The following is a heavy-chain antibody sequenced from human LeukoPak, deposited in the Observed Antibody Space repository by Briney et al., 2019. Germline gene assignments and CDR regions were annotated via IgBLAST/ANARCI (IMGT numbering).Heavy chain of an antibody. CDR1: GFTFSSYN. D-gene: IGHD5-18*01. V-gene: IGHV3-21*04. Sequence: GGSLRLSCAASGFTFSSYNMNWVRQAPGKGLEWVSSITSGSSYIYYADSVKGRFTISRDNSKNTLYLQMNSLRAEDTAVYYCAKSRKRGYSYGPFDYWGQGTLVTVSS. J-gene: IGHJ4*02. CDR2: ITSGSSYI. CDR3: AKSRKRGYSYGPFDY.